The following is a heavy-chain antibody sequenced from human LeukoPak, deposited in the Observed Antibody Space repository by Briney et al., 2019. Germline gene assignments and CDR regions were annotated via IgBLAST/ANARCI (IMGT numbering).Heavy chain of an antibody. CDR2: IKSKNVGGTT. CDR3: TSHAAFDP. CDR1: GFTVSSNY. J-gene: IGHJ5*02. V-gene: IGHV3-15*01. Sequence: GGSLRLSCAASGFTVSSNYMSWVRQAPGKGLEWVGRIKSKNVGGTTDYAAPVKGRFTISRDDSKNTVYLQMNSLKIEDTAVYYCTSHAAFDPWGQGTLVTVSS.